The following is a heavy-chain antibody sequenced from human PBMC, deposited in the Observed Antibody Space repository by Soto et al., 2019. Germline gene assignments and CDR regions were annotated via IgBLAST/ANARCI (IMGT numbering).Heavy chain of an antibody. CDR3: ARGVRRYYDSSGYYFFDH. J-gene: IGHJ4*02. D-gene: IGHD3-22*01. Sequence: ASVKVSCKASGGTFSSYAISWVRQAPGQGLEWMGGINPNSGGTNYAQKFQGWVTMTRDTSISTAYMELSRLRSDDTAVYYCARGVRRYYDSSGYYFFDHWGQGTLVTVSS. CDR2: INPNSGGT. V-gene: IGHV1-2*04. CDR1: GGTFSSYA.